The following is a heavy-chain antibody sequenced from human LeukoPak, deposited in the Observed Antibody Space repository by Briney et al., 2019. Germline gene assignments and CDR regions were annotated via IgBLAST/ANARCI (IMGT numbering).Heavy chain of an antibody. J-gene: IGHJ4*02. V-gene: IGHV3-30*19. CDR2: ISSDAKNE. D-gene: IGHD6-13*01. CDR1: GFTFSSYG. Sequence: GGSLRLSCAASGFTFSSYGMHWVRQAPGKGLEWVAVISSDAKNEYYADSVKGRFTISRDNSKNTLYLQMSSLRVEDTAVYYCARGAYYSSWYCDYWGQGTLVTVSS. CDR3: ARGAYYSSWYCDY.